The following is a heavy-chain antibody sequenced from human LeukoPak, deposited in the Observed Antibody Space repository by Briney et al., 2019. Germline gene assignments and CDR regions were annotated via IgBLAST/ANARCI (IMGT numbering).Heavy chain of an antibody. D-gene: IGHD3-10*01. V-gene: IGHV4-31*03. Sequence: SETLTLTCTVSGGSISSGAYYWTWIRQLPGKGLEWIEYIHCSGRTYHNPSLKSRVTISIATSKHQFCLKLSSVTADDTAVYYGVRDHERAYLRSHNWFDPWGQGTLVTVSS. CDR2: IHCSGRT. CDR1: GGSISSGAYY. CDR3: VRDHERAYLRSHNWFDP. J-gene: IGHJ5*02.